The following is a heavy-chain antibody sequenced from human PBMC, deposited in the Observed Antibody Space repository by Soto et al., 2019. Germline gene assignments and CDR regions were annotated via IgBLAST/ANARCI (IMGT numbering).Heavy chain of an antibody. Sequence: QVQLVESGGGVVQPGRSLRLSCAASGFTFSRYTMHWVRQAPGKGLEWVAVTSYDGSTKYYADSVKGRFTISRDNSKNTLYQQMNSLRAEDTAVYYCAKDGGFDYGFWYFDLWGRGTLVTVSS. CDR3: AKDGGFDYGFWYFDL. V-gene: IGHV3-30-3*01. CDR2: TSYDGSTK. CDR1: GFTFSRYT. D-gene: IGHD4-17*01. J-gene: IGHJ2*01.